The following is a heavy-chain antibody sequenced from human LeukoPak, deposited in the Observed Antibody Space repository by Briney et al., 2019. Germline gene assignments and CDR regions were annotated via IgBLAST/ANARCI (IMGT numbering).Heavy chain of an antibody. CDR3: ARVVGIVGATDDY. CDR2: INSDGSST. D-gene: IGHD1-26*01. V-gene: IGHV3-74*01. J-gene: IGHJ4*02. Sequence: PGGSLRLSCAASGFTFSDSYMSWVRQAPGKGLVWVSRINSDGSSTSYADSVKGRFTISRDNAKNTLYLQMNSLRAEDTAVYYCARVVGIVGATDDYWGQGTLVTVSS. CDR1: GFTFSDSY.